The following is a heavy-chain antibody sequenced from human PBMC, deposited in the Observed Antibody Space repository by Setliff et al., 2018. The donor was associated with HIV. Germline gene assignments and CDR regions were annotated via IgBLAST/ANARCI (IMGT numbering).Heavy chain of an antibody. CDR2: MYTSGVA. Sequence: SETLSLTCTVSGRSIRSYYWGWIRQPAGKGLEWIGRMYTSGVAKYNPSLESRVTMSVDTSKNQMSLELTSVTAADTAVYYCARDPKVEWDLLGAFDIWGQGTMVTVSS. CDR3: ARDPKVEWDLLGAFDI. CDR1: GRSIRSYY. J-gene: IGHJ3*02. V-gene: IGHV4-4*07. D-gene: IGHD3-16*01.